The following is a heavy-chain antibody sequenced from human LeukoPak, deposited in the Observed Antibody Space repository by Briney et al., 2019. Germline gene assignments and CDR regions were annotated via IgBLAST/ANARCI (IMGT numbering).Heavy chain of an antibody. CDR1: GFTFSNYW. V-gene: IGHV3-7*01. CDR3: ARDGGGYDI. J-gene: IGHJ4*02. CDR2: IKEDGSEK. Sequence: GGSLRLSCAASGFTFSNYWMSWVRQAPGKGLEWVANIKEDGSEKYYVDSVKGRFTISRDNAKKSLYLQMNSLRAEDTAVYHCARDGGGYDIWGQGTLVTVSS. D-gene: IGHD5-12*01.